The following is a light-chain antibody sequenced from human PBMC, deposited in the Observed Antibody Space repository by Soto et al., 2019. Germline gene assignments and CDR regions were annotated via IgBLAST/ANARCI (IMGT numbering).Light chain of an antibody. CDR3: QQYNNWPIT. J-gene: IGKJ5*01. CDR2: GAS. CDR1: QSVSNK. V-gene: IGKV3-15*01. Sequence: EIVMTQSPATLSVSPGERATLSCRAGQSVSNKLAWYQQKPGQAPRLLIYGASTRAAGIPARFSGSGSGTEFTLTISSLQSEDFEVYYCQQYNNWPITFGQGTRLEI.